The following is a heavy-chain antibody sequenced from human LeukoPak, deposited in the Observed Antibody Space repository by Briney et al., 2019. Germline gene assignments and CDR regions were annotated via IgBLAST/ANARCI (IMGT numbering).Heavy chain of an antibody. D-gene: IGHD3-22*01. CDR2: IYSGGST. CDR3: ARGGGDEYYYDSSGYPFGY. V-gene: IGHV3-66*02. Sequence: PGGSLRLSCAASGFTVSSNYMSWVRQAPGKGLEWVSVIYSGGSTYYADSVRGRFTISRDNSKNTLYLQMNSLRAEDKAVYYCARGGGDEYYYDSSGYPFGYWGQGTLVTVSS. J-gene: IGHJ4*02. CDR1: GFTVSSNY.